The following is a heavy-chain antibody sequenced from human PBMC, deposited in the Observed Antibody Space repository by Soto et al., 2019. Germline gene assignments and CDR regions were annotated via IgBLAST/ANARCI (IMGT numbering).Heavy chain of an antibody. CDR1: GFTFSGSA. D-gene: IGHD1-26*01. CDR3: TRYSGSYPYYYYGMDV. V-gene: IGHV3-73*02. CDR2: IRRKANSYAT. Sequence: EVQLVESGGGLVQPGGSLKLSCAASGFTFSGSAMHWVRQASGKGLEWVGRIRRKANSYATAYAASVKGRFTISRDDSKNTAYLQMNSLKTEDTAVYYCTRYSGSYPYYYYGMDVWAKGPRSPSP. J-gene: IGHJ6*02.